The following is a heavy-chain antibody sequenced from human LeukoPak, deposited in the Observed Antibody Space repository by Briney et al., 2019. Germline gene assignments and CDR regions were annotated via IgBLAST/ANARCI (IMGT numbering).Heavy chain of an antibody. D-gene: IGHD5/OR15-5a*01. J-gene: IGHJ4*02. CDR3: ARSVSGVWLFDY. CDR2: SSSDETYK. Sequence: PGGSLRLSCAASGFTFTTYSMDWVRQAPGKGLEWVSVSSSDETYKFYADSVRGRFTISRDNSKNRLYLQMSDLRAEDTAVYFCARSVSGVWLFDYWGRGTLVTVSS. CDR1: GFTFTTYS. V-gene: IGHV3-30*13.